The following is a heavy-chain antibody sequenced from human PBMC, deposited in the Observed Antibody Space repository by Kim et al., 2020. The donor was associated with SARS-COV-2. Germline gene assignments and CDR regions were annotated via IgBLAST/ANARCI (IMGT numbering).Heavy chain of an antibody. Sequence: GGSLRLSCAASGFTLSSYAMSWVRQAPGKGLEWVSAISGSGGSTYYADSVKGRFTISRDNSKNTLYLQMNSLRAEDTAVYYCARARTSIAARLFDYWGQGTLVTVSS. J-gene: IGHJ4*02. CDR2: ISGSGGST. D-gene: IGHD6-6*01. CDR1: GFTLSSYA. V-gene: IGHV3-23*01. CDR3: ARARTSIAARLFDY.